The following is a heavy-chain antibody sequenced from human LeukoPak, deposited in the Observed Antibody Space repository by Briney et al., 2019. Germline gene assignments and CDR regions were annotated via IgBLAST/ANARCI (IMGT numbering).Heavy chain of an antibody. D-gene: IGHD3-22*01. V-gene: IGHV3-33*01. Sequence: GRSLRLSCAASGFTFSSYGMHWVRQAPGKGLEWVAVIWYDGSNKYYADSVKGRFTISRDNSKNTLYLQMNSLRAEDTAVYYCARDQVDTATIKERYYDSSGYPDFDYWGQGTLVTVSS. CDR3: ARDQVDTATIKERYYDSSGYPDFDY. CDR2: IWYDGSNK. J-gene: IGHJ4*02. CDR1: GFTFSSYG.